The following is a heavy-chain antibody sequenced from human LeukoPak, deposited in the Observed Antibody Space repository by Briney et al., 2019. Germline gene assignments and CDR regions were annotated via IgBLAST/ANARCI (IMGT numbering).Heavy chain of an antibody. D-gene: IGHD3-10*01. V-gene: IGHV1-69*13. CDR1: GGTFSSYA. Sequence: ASVKVSCTASGGTFSSYAISWVRQAPGQGLEWMGGIILNFGTANYAQKFQGRVTITADESTSTAYMELSSLRSEDTAVYYCARRITMVRGVTNYYYYGMDVWGKGTTVTVSS. CDR2: IILNFGTA. J-gene: IGHJ6*04. CDR3: ARRITMVRGVTNYYYYGMDV.